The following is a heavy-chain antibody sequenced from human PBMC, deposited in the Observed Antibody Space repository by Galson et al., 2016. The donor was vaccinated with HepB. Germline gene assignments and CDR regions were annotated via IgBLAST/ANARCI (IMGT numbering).Heavy chain of an antibody. V-gene: IGHV4-59*08. CDR2: IHYSGSA. J-gene: IGHJ4*02. Sequence: SETLSLTCTVSGGSISSYYWTWIRQSPGKGLEWIGYIHYSGSANYSPSLKSRVHISVDTSKNQFSLGLPSVTAADTAVYVCARLSLDRPFDYWGQGTRVTVSS. CDR1: GGSISSYY. D-gene: IGHD1-1*01. CDR3: ARLSLDRPFDY.